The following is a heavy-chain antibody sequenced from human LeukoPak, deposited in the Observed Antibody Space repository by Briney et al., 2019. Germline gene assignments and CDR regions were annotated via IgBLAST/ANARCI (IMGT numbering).Heavy chain of an antibody. Sequence: GASVKVSCKASGYTFSSHAMHWVRQAPGQRLEWMGWINAGNGNTKYSQKFQGRVTITRDTSASTAYMELSSLRSEDTAVYYCARLTYYYDSSGQNWFDPWGQGTLVTVSS. V-gene: IGHV1-3*01. J-gene: IGHJ5*02. CDR2: INAGNGNT. CDR3: ARLTYYYDSSGQNWFDP. D-gene: IGHD3-22*01. CDR1: GYTFSSHA.